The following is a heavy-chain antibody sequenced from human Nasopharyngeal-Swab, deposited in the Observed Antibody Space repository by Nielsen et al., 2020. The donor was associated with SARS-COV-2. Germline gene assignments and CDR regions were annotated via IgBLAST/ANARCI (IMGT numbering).Heavy chain of an antibody. Sequence: GGSLRLSCAASGFTFSSYSMNWVRQAPGKGLEWVSYISSSSTIYYADSVKGRFTISRDNAKNSLYLQMNSLRAEDTAVYYCARDPKYYYYYGMDVWGQGTTVTVSS. V-gene: IGHV3-48*04. J-gene: IGHJ6*02. CDR1: GFTFSSYS. CDR2: ISSSSTI. CDR3: ARDPKYYYYYGMDV.